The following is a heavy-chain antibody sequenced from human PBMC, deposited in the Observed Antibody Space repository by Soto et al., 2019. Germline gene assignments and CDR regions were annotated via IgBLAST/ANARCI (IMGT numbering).Heavy chain of an antibody. Sequence: EVQLVASGGGLVQPGGSLRLSCVASGFTFNTFSMNWVRQAPGKGLEWLSYISTSSSTIYYAVSVKGRFTISRDNAENALKLQMNSLRDEDTAVYYCARGVEFDYWGQGTLVTVSS. CDR2: ISTSSSTI. V-gene: IGHV3-48*02. CDR1: GFTFNTFS. J-gene: IGHJ4*02. D-gene: IGHD1-1*01. CDR3: ARGVEFDY.